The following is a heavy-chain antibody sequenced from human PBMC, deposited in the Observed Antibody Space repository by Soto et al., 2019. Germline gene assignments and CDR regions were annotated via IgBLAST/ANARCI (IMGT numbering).Heavy chain of an antibody. CDR3: ARLRVIRGVIPSHFGL. J-gene: IGHJ4*02. CDR1: GGTFNSYG. D-gene: IGHD3-10*01. Sequence: QDHLAQSGAEVKKPGSSVTVSCKASGGTFNSYGISWVRQAPGQGLDWMGVIIPLYGTVNYAQKFQGRVSMTADKSTSTAYMDLSSLRSDDTAVYYWARLRVIRGVIPSHFGLWGQGTLVTVSS. V-gene: IGHV1-69*06. CDR2: IIPLYGTV.